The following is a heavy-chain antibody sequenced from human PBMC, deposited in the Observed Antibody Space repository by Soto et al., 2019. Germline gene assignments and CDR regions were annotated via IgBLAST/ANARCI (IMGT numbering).Heavy chain of an antibody. CDR2: IKSKTDGGTT. J-gene: IGHJ6*03. D-gene: IGHD3-3*01. CDR1: GFTFSNAW. CDR3: TRAGVLRFLEWFLAHYYMDV. V-gene: IGHV3-15*01. Sequence: PGGSLRLSCAASGFTFSNAWMSWVRQAPGKGLEWVGRIKSKTDGGTTDYAAPVKGRFTISRDDSKNTLYLQMNSLKTEDTAVYYCTRAGVLRFLEWFLAHYYMDVWGKGTTVTVSS.